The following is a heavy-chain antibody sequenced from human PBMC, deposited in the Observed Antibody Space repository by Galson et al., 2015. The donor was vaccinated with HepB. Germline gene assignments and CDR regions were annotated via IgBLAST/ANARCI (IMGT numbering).Heavy chain of an antibody. CDR1: GGTFSSYA. CDR2: IIPIFGTA. V-gene: IGHV1-69*13. J-gene: IGHJ5*02. Sequence: SVKVSCKASGGTFSSYAISWVRQAPGQGLEWVGGIIPIFGTANYAQKLQGRVTIIADESTSTAYMELNSLRAEDTALYFCAKPLHTYQLLYPICFDPWGQGTLVTVSS. D-gene: IGHD2-21*01. CDR3: AKPLHTYQLLYPICFDP.